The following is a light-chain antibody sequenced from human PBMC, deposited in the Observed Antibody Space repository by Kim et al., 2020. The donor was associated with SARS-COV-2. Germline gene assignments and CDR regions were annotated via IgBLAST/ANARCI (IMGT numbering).Light chain of an antibody. V-gene: IGLV2-14*01. CDR1: SSDVGAYNY. CDR3: NSYTKSATLV. J-gene: IGLJ3*02. CDR2: EVN. Sequence: QSALTQPASVSGSPGQSITISCTGTSSDVGAYNYVSWYQHHPGKAPKLMIYEVNNRPSGVSNRISGLQAEDEADYYCNSYTKSATLVFGGGTKVTVL.